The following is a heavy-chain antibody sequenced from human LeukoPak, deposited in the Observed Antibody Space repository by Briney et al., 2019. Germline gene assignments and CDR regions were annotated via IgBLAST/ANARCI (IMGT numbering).Heavy chain of an antibody. D-gene: IGHD3-10*01. V-gene: IGHV3-33*01. Sequence: GGSLRLSCAASGFTFSTYGMHWVRQAPGKGLEWVAVIWNDGSNKYYADSVKGRFTISRDNSRNTLYLQMNSLRAEDTAVYSCARASGPFDYWGQGTLVTVSS. CDR1: GFTFSTYG. CDR2: IWNDGSNK. J-gene: IGHJ4*02. CDR3: ARASGPFDY.